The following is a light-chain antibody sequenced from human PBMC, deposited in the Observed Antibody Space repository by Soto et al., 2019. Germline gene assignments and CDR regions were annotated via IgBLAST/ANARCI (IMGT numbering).Light chain of an antibody. Sequence: QSALTQPASVSGSPGQSITISCTGTTSDLGGYKYVSWYQQHPGKAPKLMIYEVTKRPSGVSNRFSGSKSGNTASLTISGLQAEDETDYYCSSYTSTNHVVFGGGTKVTVL. J-gene: IGLJ2*01. CDR2: EVT. CDR3: SSYTSTNHVV. CDR1: TSDLGGYKY. V-gene: IGLV2-14*01.